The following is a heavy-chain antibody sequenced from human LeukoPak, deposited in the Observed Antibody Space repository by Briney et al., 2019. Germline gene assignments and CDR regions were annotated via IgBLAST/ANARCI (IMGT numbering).Heavy chain of an antibody. Sequence: PGGSLRLSCAASGFTFSSYEMNWVRQAPGEGVEWVSYISSSGSTIYYADSVKGRFTISRDNAKNSLYLQMNSLRAEDTAVYYCARGPMRWLQYLNYYYYYGMDVWGQGTTVTVSS. V-gene: IGHV3-48*03. CDR3: ARGPMRWLQYLNYYYYYGMDV. D-gene: IGHD5-24*01. CDR1: GFTFSSYE. CDR2: ISSSGSTI. J-gene: IGHJ6*02.